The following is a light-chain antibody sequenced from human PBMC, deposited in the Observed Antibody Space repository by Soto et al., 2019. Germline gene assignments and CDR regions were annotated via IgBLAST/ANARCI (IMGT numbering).Light chain of an antibody. J-gene: IGKJ3*01. CDR1: QGISSY. CDR2: AAS. Sequence: DIQLTQSPSFLSASVGYRVTITCRASQGISSYLAWYQQKPGKAPKLLIYAASTLQSGVPSRFSGSGSGTEFNLTIRSLQPEDFETYYCQQLNSYRSFGPGTKVDIK. CDR3: QQLNSYRS. V-gene: IGKV1-9*01.